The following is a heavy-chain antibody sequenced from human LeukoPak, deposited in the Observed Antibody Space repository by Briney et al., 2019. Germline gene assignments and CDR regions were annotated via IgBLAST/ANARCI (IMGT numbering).Heavy chain of an antibody. CDR3: ARNLGRYDSRYYYYGMDV. CDR2: ISSSSSYI. V-gene: IGHV3-21*01. D-gene: IGHD5-12*01. J-gene: IGHJ6*02. CDR1: GFTFSSYS. Sequence: GGSLRLSCVASGFTFSSYSMNWVRQAPGKGLEWVSSISSSSSYIYYADSVKGRFTISRDNAKNSLYLQMNSLRAEDTAVYYCARNLGRYDSRYYYYGMDVWGQGTTVTVSS.